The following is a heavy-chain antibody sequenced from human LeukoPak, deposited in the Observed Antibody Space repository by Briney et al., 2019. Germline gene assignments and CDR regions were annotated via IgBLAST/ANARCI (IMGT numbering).Heavy chain of an antibody. CDR3: AHSPYMGSSWYVIGWELPQGYFDY. J-gene: IGHJ4*02. CDR1: GFSLSTSGVG. CDR2: IYWDDDK. V-gene: IGHV2-5*02. Sequence: ESGPTLVKPTQTLTLTCTFSGFSLSTSGVGVGWIRQPPGKALEWLALIYWDDDKRYSPSLKSRLTITKDTSKNQVVLTMTNMDPVDTATYYCAHSPYMGSSWYVIGWELPQGYFDYWGQGTLVTVSS. D-gene: IGHD6-13*01.